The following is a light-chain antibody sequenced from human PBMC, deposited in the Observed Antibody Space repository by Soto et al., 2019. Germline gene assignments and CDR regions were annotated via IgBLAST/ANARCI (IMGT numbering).Light chain of an antibody. CDR2: GNI. Sequence: QSVLTQPPSVSGAPGQRVTISCTGSSSNIGAGYDVLWYQQLPGTAPKLLIYGNINRPSGVPDRFSGSKSGTSASLAITGLQAEDEADYYCQSYDSSLSGSVFGGGTKLTVL. CDR1: SSNIGAGYD. V-gene: IGLV1-40*01. CDR3: QSYDSSLSGSV. J-gene: IGLJ2*01.